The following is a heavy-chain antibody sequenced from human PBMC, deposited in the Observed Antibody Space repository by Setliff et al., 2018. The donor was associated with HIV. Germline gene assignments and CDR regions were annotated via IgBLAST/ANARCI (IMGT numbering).Heavy chain of an antibody. D-gene: IGHD6-13*01. V-gene: IGHV4-39*07. Sequence: TLSLTCTVSGGSFTSRSYYWGWIRQPPGKGLEWIGSIYYSGNTYYNPSLKSRVTISEDTSRNQFSLRLSSVTAADTAIYYCARVPTSSWYVTTQRTKEYFHHWGQGTLVTVSS. CDR3: ARVPTSSWYVTTQRTKEYFHH. CDR2: IYYSGNT. J-gene: IGHJ1*01. CDR1: GGSFTSRSYY.